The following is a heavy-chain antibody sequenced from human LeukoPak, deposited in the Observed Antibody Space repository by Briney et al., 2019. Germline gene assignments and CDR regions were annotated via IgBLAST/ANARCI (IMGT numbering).Heavy chain of an antibody. CDR3: ARHGSRRLDAEYDY. Sequence: SETLSLTCTVSGGSISSYYWSWIRQPPGKGLEWIGYIYYSGSTNYNPSLRSRVTISVDASKNQFSLKLSSVTAADTAIYYCARHGSRRLDAEYDYWGQGTLVTVSS. V-gene: IGHV4-59*08. J-gene: IGHJ4*02. CDR1: GGSISSYY. CDR2: IYYSGST. D-gene: IGHD1-26*01.